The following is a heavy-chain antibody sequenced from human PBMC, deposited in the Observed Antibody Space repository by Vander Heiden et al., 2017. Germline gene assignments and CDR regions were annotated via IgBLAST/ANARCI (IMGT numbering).Heavy chain of an antibody. J-gene: IGHJ4*02. V-gene: IGHV4-39*01. D-gene: IGHD3-22*01. CDR3: AHLGDDDDSSGWDY. CDR1: GGPISSSSYY. CDR2: IYYSGRN. Sequence: QLQLQESGPGLVKPSETLSLTCTVSGGPISSSSYYWGWIRQPPGKGLEWIGSIYYSGRNYYNPALKSRVTISVDTSKNQLSRKLRSVTAEETAVYYCAHLGDDDDSSGWDYWCQGTMVTVSS.